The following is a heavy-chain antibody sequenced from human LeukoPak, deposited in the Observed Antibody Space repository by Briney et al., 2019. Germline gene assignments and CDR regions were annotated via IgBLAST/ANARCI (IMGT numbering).Heavy chain of an antibody. CDR2: IYYSGST. CDR1: GGSISSDY. J-gene: IGHJ3*02. CDR3: ARDKSRTYGSADAFDI. D-gene: IGHD3-10*01. V-gene: IGHV4-59*12. Sequence: SETLSLTCTVSGGSISSDYWSWIRQPPGKGLEWIGYIYYSGSTNYNPSLKSRVTISVDTSKNQFSLKLSSVTAADTAVYYCARDKSRTYGSADAFDIWGQGTMVTVSS.